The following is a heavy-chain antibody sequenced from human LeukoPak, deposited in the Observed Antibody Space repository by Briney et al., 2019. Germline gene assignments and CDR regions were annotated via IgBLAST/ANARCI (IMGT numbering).Heavy chain of an antibody. CDR3: ARHTLVTAISTYNWFDP. CDR2: IYYSGNT. D-gene: IGHD2-21*02. V-gene: IGHV4-39*01. J-gene: IGHJ5*02. CDR1: GGSISSTTYY. Sequence: SETLSLTCIVSGGSISSTTYYWGWIRQPPGKRLEWIGSIYYSGNTYYNPSLKSRVTISADASKNQFSLQLSSVTAADTAVYYCARHTLVTAISTYNWFDPWGQGILVTVSS.